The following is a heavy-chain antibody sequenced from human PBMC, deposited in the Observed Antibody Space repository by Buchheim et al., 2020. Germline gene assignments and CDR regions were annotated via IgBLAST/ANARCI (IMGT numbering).Heavy chain of an antibody. J-gene: IGHJ4*02. CDR3: AREEYCSSTSCYTDY. CDR1: GGSFSGYY. CDR2: INQSGST. D-gene: IGHD2-2*02. Sequence: QVQLQQWGAGLLKPSETLSLTCAVYGGSFSGYYWSWIRQPPGKGLEWIGEINQSGSTNYNPSLKRRVTISVDTSTNQFSLKLSSVTAADTAVYYCAREEYCSSTSCYTDYWGQGTL. V-gene: IGHV4-34*01.